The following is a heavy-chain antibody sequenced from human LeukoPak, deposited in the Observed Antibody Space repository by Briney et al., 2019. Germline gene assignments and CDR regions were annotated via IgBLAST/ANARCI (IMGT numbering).Heavy chain of an antibody. V-gene: IGHV4-30-2*01. Sequence: SQTLSLTCTVSGGSISSGGYYWSWIRQPPGKGLEWIGYIYHSGSTYYNPSLKSRVTISVDRSKNQFSLKLSSVTAADTAVYYCARGDLHYYDSSGYYYTDGVDYWGQGTLVAVSS. CDR1: GGSISSGGYY. CDR3: ARGDLHYYDSSGYYYTDGVDY. CDR2: IYHSGST. J-gene: IGHJ4*02. D-gene: IGHD3-22*01.